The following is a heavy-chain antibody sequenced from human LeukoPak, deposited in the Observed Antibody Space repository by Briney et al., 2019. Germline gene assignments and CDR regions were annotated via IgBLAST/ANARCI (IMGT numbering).Heavy chain of an antibody. J-gene: IGHJ4*02. CDR1: GYTFTTYN. CDR3: ARGLEVVTAILRY. CDR2: MDPNSGNT. D-gene: IGHD2-21*02. Sequence: ASVKVSCKASGYTFTTYNINWVRQATGQGLEWMGWMDPNSGNTGYAQKFQGRLTMTRDTSISTAYLELSSLRSEDTAVYYCARGLEVVTAILRYWGQGTLVTVSS. V-gene: IGHV1-8*01.